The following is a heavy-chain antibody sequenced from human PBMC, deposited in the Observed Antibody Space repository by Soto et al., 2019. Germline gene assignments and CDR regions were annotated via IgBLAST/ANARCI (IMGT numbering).Heavy chain of an antibody. V-gene: IGHV4-34*01. CDR3: ARGRVTMVRGPRHGMDV. J-gene: IGHJ6*02. CDR2: INHSGST. Sequence: PSETLSLTCAVYGGSFSGYYWSWIRQPPGKGLEWIGEINHSGSTNYNPSLKSRVTISVDTSKNQFSLKLSSVTAADTAVYYCARGRVTMVRGPRHGMDVWGQGTTVTVSS. D-gene: IGHD3-10*01. CDR1: GGSFSGYY.